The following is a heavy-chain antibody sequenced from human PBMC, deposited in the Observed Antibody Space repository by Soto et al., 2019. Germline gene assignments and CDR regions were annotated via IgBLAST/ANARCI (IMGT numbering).Heavy chain of an antibody. CDR3: ARGRRDYDSSGYYEGYYFDY. D-gene: IGHD3-22*01. Sequence: SETLSLTCTVSGGSISSGGYYWSWIRQHPGKGLEWIGFIYYSGSTYYNPSLKSRVTISVDTSKNQFSLKLSSVAAADTAVYYCARGRRDYDSSGYYEGYYFDYWGQGTLVTVSS. CDR2: IYYSGST. J-gene: IGHJ4*02. V-gene: IGHV4-31*03. CDR1: GGSISSGGYY.